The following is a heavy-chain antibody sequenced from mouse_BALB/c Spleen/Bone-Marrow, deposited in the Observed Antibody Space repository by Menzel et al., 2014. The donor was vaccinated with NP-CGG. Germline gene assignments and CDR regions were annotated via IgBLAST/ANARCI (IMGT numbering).Heavy chain of an antibody. Sequence: QVQLQQPASELARPGASVRLSCRASGYTFTGYTMQWVKQRPGQGLEWIGYIVPRSGYTDYNQKFKDKTTLTADKSSNTAYMQLRRLTPEDTAVSYSARENISTASFDYWGQGTPLTVSP. CDR3: ARENISTASFDY. J-gene: IGHJ2*01. CDR2: IVPRSGYT. V-gene: IGHV1-4*02. D-gene: IGHD1-2*01. CDR1: GYTFTGYT.